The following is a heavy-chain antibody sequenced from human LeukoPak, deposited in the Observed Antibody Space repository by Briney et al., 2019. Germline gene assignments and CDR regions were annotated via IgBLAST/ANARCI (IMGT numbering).Heavy chain of an antibody. CDR1: GFTFSSYA. D-gene: IGHD6-13*01. V-gene: IGHV3-64D*06. CDR3: VKEPGIAAAGTPFDY. J-gene: IGHJ4*02. Sequence: GGSLRLSCSASGFTFSSYAMHWVRPAPGKGLEYVSAISSNGGSTYYADSVKGRFTISRDNSKNTLYLQMSSLRAEDTAVYYCVKEPGIAAAGTPFDYWGQGTLVTVSS. CDR2: ISSNGGST.